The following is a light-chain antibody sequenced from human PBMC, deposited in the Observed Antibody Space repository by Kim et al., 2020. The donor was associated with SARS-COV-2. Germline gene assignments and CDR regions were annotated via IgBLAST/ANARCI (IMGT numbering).Light chain of an antibody. J-gene: IGLJ2*01. Sequence: LTQPRSVSGSPGQSVTISCTGTSKDVGGHNYVSWYQHHPGRAPKLIIFRVTQRPSGVPDRFSASKSGNTASLTVSGLQPEDEAEYYCCSYAGSYTIFGGGTQLTVL. CDR2: RVT. V-gene: IGLV2-11*01. CDR3: CSYAGSYTI. CDR1: SKDVGGHNY.